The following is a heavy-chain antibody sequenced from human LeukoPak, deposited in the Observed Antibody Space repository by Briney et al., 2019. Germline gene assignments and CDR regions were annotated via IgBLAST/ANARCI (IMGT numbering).Heavy chain of an antibody. CDR3: ARHWTYYDYVWGSYRPYYFDY. CDR1: GGSFSGYY. D-gene: IGHD3-16*02. Sequence: SETLSLTCAVYGGSFSGYYWSWIRQPPGKGLEWIGEINHSGSTNYNPSLKSRVTISVDTSKNQFSLKLSSVTAADTAVYYCARHWTYYDYVWGSYRPYYFDYRGQGTLVTVSS. CDR2: INHSGST. V-gene: IGHV4-34*01. J-gene: IGHJ4*02.